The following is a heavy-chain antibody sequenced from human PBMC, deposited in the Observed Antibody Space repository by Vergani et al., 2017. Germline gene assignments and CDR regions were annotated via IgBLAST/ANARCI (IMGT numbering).Heavy chain of an antibody. CDR3: VKDIAASGNYWYFDL. V-gene: IGHV3-9*01. D-gene: IGHD6-13*01. CDR2: INWNSDSI. Sequence: EVLLVESGGGLVQPGGSLRLSCAASGFTFDDYAMHWVRQAPGEGLEWVSGINWNSDSIAYADSVKGRFTISRDNAKNSLYLQMNSLRAEDTALYYCVKDIAASGNYWYFDLWGRGTLVTVSS. J-gene: IGHJ2*01. CDR1: GFTFDDYA.